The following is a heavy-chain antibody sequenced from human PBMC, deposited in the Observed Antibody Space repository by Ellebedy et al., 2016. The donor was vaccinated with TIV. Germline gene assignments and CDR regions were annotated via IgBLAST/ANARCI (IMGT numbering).Heavy chain of an antibody. J-gene: IGHJ5*02. V-gene: IGHV1-2*02. CDR1: GYTFTGYY. Sequence: ASVKVSXXASGYTFTGYYMHWVRQAPGQGLEWMGWINPNSGGTNYAQKFQGRVTMTRDTSTSTVYMELSSLRSEDTAVYYCARVGYCSSTSCFLGRSGWFDPWGQGTLVTVSS. CDR3: ARVGYCSSTSCFLGRSGWFDP. D-gene: IGHD2-2*03. CDR2: INPNSGGT.